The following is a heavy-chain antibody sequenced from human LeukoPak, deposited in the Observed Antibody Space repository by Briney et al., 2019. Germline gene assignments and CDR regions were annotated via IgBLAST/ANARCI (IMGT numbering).Heavy chain of an antibody. CDR3: ARARYSGYDYFDY. D-gene: IGHD5-12*01. J-gene: IGHJ4*02. CDR2: IYYSGST. CDR1: GGSISSSSYY. V-gene: IGHV4-61*01. Sequence: SETLSLTCTVSGGSISSSSYYWSWIRQPPGKGLEWIGYIYYSGSTNYNPSLKSRVTISVDTSKNQFSLKLSSVTAADTAVYYCARARYSGYDYFDYWGQGTLVTVSS.